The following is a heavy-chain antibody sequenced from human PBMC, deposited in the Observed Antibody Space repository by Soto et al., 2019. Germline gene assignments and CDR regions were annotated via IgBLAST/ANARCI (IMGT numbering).Heavy chain of an antibody. D-gene: IGHD3-22*01. CDR1: RVTFSCNA. CDR3: ARDRGPSSGYYPYWFDP. J-gene: IGHJ5*02. V-gene: IGHV1-69*01. Sequence: ASAKLSCKAPRVTFSCNAITLARQTHGQGLEWMGGIIPIFGTANYAQKFQGRVTITADESTSTAYMELSSLRSEDTAVYYCARDRGPSSGYYPYWFDPWGQGTLVTVSS. CDR2: IIPIFGTA.